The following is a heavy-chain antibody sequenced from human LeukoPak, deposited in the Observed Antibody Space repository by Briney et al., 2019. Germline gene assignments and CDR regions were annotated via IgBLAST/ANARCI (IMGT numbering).Heavy chain of an antibody. CDR1: GFTFSSYS. Sequence: GGSLRLSCAASGFTFSSYSMNWVRQAPGKGLEWVSSISSSSSYIYYADSVKGRFTISRDNAKNSLYLQMNSLRAEDTAVYYCARDYYDSSGYYYEYAFDIWGQGTMVTVSS. V-gene: IGHV3-21*01. J-gene: IGHJ3*02. D-gene: IGHD3-22*01. CDR2: ISSSSSYI. CDR3: ARDYYDSSGYYYEYAFDI.